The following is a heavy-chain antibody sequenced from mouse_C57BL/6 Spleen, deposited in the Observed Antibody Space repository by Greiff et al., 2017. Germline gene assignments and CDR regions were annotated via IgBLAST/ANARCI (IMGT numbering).Heavy chain of an antibody. D-gene: IGHD2-4*01. J-gene: IGHJ3*01. CDR2: IDPEDGGT. CDR1: GFNITDYY. CDR3: ARPLYDYDDAWFAY. V-gene: IGHV14-2*01. Sequence: EVKLQESGAELVKPGASVKLSCTASGFNITDYYMHWVKQRTEQGLEWIGRIDPEDGGTKYAPKFQGKATITADKSSNTAYLQLSSLTSEDTAVYYYARPLYDYDDAWFAYWGQGTLVTVSA.